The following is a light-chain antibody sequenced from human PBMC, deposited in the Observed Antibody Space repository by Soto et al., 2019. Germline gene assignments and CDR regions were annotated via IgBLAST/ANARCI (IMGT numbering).Light chain of an antibody. J-gene: IGKJ5*01. V-gene: IGKV1-39*01. CDR3: QQSYSTPIT. CDR2: AAS. Sequence: DIKMTPSPFSLVAPAGDRVHTTCRASQSLSSYLNWYQLKPGKANKLLIYAASRLQSGVPSRCSDSGSGTDFSLTISSLQPEDFATYYCQQSYSTPITFGQGTRLEI. CDR1: QSLSSY.